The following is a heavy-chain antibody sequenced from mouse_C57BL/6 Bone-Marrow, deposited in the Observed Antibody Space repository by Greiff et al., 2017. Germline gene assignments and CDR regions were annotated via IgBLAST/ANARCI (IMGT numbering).Heavy chain of an antibody. Sequence: QVHVKQPGAELVRPGSSVKLSCKASGYTFTSYWMHWVKQRPIQGLEWIGNIDPSDSETHYNQKFKDKATLTVDKSSSTAYMQLSSLTSEDSAVYSCARTAMITSRYYFDYWGQGTTLTVSS. CDR3: ARTAMITSRYYFDY. J-gene: IGHJ2*01. CDR1: GYTFTSYW. CDR2: IDPSDSET. V-gene: IGHV1-52*01. D-gene: IGHD2-4*01.